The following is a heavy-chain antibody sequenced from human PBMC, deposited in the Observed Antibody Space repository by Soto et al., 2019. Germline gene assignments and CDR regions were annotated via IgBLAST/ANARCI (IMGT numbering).Heavy chain of an antibody. CDR1: GYTFTSYG. V-gene: IGHV1-18*01. CDR3: ARGQWELDDY. CDR2: IRTYNGNT. J-gene: IGHJ4*02. Sequence: QVQLVQSGAEVKKPGASVKVSCKASGYTFTSYGISWVRQAPGQGLEWMGGIRTYNGNTNYAQQLQGRVTMTTDTSTSTADMELRSLRSGGTAVYHCARGQWELDDYWGQGTLVTVSS. D-gene: IGHD1-26*01.